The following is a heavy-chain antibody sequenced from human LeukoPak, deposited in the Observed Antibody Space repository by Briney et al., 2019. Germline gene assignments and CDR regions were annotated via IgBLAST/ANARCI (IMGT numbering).Heavy chain of an antibody. CDR2: MNPNSGNT. Sequence: ASVKVSCKASGYTFTSYDINWVRQATGQGLEWMGWMNPNSGNTGYAQKFQGRVTMTRNTSISTAYMELSSLRSEDTAVYYCARDYVASYYYYGMDVWGQGTTVTVSS. V-gene: IGHV1-8*01. D-gene: IGHD4-17*01. CDR3: ARDYVASYYYYGMDV. J-gene: IGHJ6*02. CDR1: GYTFTSYD.